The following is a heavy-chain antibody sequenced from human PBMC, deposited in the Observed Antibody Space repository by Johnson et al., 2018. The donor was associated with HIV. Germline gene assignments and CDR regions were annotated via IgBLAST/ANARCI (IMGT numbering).Heavy chain of an antibody. V-gene: IGHV3-66*01. CDR2: IYTGGST. J-gene: IGHJ3*02. CDR3: TTGFGPAYAI. Sequence: VQLVESGGSVVRPGGSLSLSCGASGFSVSNNYMNWVRQAPGKGLEWVSVIYTGGSTYYADSVRGRFTLSRDNSKNTLYLQMRSLRVEDTALYYCTTGFGPAYAIWGQGTMVTVSS. D-gene: IGHD3-16*01. CDR1: GFSVSNNY.